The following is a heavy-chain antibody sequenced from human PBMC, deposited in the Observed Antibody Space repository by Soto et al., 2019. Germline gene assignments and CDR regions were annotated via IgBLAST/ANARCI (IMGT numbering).Heavy chain of an antibody. Sequence: QVQLVQSGAEVKKPGSSVKVSCKASGGTFSSYTISWVRQAPGQGLEWMGRIIPILGIANYAQKFQGRVTITADKSTSTADMELSSLRSEDTAVYYCARDPQPYGSGSYYWFDPWGQGTLVTVSS. J-gene: IGHJ5*02. D-gene: IGHD3-10*01. CDR1: GGTFSSYT. CDR3: ARDPQPYGSGSYYWFDP. CDR2: IIPILGIA. V-gene: IGHV1-69*08.